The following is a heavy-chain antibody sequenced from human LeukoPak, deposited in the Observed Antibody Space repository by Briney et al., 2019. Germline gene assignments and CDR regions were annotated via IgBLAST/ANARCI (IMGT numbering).Heavy chain of an antibody. V-gene: IGHV1-18*01. D-gene: IGHD4-11*01. J-gene: IGHJ4*02. CDR3: ARGVFSNPQYGVGY. Sequence: ASVKVSCKASGYTFTIYGISWVRQAPGQGLEWMGWISAYNGNTNYAQKLQGRVTMTTGTSTSTAYMELRSLRSDDTAVYYCARGVFSNPQYGVGYWGQGTLVTVSS. CDR2: ISAYNGNT. CDR1: GYTFTIYG.